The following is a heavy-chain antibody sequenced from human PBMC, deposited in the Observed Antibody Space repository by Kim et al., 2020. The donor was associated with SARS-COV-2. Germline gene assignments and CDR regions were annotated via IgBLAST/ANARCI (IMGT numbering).Heavy chain of an antibody. D-gene: IGHD3-9*01. J-gene: IGHJ4*01. Sequence: GGSLRLSCAASGFTFSSYGMHWVRQAPGKGLEWVAVISYDGSNKYYADSVKGRFTISRDNSKNTLYLQMNSLRAEDTAVYYCASVGSIRYFDWLYYFDY. CDR3: ASVGSIRYFDWLYYFDY. CDR2: ISYDGSNK. V-gene: IGHV3-33*05. CDR1: GFTFSSYG.